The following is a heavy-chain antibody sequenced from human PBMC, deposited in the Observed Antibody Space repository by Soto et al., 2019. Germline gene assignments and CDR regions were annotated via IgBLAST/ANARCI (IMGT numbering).Heavy chain of an antibody. Sequence: SDTLSHTFNLYVEPFLDYYWSWIRQPPGKGLEWIGEINHSGTTNYNPFLKSRITISADTSKNQFSLKLNSMTAADTAVYYCARGEGGFQYWGQG. J-gene: IGHJ1*01. CDR2: INHSGTT. CDR1: VEPFLDYY. CDR3: ARGEGGFQY. V-gene: IGHV4-34*01.